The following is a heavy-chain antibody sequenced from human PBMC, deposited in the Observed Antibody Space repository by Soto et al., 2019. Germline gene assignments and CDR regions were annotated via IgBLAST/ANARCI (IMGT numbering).Heavy chain of an antibody. CDR1: GGSISSSNW. Sequence: QVQLQESVPGLVKPSGTLSLTYAVSGGSISSSNWWSWVRHPPGKGLEWIGEIYHSGSTNYNPSLQRRATISVDKSKNQFSLKLSSVTAADTAVYYCARKWYFDLWGRGTLVTVSS. CDR3: ARKWYFDL. V-gene: IGHV4-4*02. J-gene: IGHJ2*01. CDR2: IYHSGST.